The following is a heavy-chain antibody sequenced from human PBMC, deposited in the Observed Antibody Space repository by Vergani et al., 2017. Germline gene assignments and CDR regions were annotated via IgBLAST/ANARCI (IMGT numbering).Heavy chain of an antibody. J-gene: IGHJ6*03. CDR3: ARAVSSSSWRASYYYYYYMDV. CDR1: GGSISSGSYY. V-gene: IGHV4-61*02. D-gene: IGHD6-13*01. CDR2: IYTSGST. Sequence: QVQLQESGPGLVKPSQTLSLTCTVSGGSISSGSYYWSWIRQPAGKGLEWIGRIYTSGSTNYNPSLKSRVTMSVDTSKNQFSLKLSSVTAADTAVYYCARAVSSSSWRASYYYYYYMDVWGKGTTVTVSS.